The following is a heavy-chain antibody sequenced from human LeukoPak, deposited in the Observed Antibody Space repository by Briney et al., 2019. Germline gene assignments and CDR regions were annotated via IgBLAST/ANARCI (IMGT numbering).Heavy chain of an antibody. J-gene: IGHJ5*02. CDR2: IYYSGST. CDR3: ARDTSYGSGSYYKYNWFDP. Sequence: SETLSLTFIVSGGSISSYYWSWIRQPPGKGLEWIGSIYYSGSTYYNPSLKSRVTISVDTSKNQFSLKLSSVTAADTAVYYCARDTSYGSGSYYKYNWFDPWGQGTLVTVSS. D-gene: IGHD3-10*01. V-gene: IGHV4-59*12. CDR1: GGSISSYY.